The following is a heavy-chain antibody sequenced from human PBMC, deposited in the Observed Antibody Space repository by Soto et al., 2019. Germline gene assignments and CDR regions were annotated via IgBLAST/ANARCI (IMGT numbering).Heavy chain of an antibody. Sequence: ASVKVSCKASGYSFTSYGVTWVRQAPGQGLEWMGWISAYSGNTNYAQKLQGRVTMTADTSTSTAYMELRSLRSDDTAVYYCARDWAYYYGSGSYPHDAFDIWGQGTMVTVS. J-gene: IGHJ3*02. D-gene: IGHD3-10*01. CDR1: GYSFTSYG. CDR2: ISAYSGNT. V-gene: IGHV1-18*01. CDR3: ARDWAYYYGSGSYPHDAFDI.